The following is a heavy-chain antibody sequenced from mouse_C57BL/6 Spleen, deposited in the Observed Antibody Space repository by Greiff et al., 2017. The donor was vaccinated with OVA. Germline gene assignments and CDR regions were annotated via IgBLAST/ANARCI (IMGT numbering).Heavy chain of an antibody. J-gene: IGHJ4*01. Sequence: DVQLQESGPGMVKPSQSLSLTCTVTGYSITSGYDWHWIRHFPGNKLEWMGYISYSGSTNYNPSLKSRISITHDTSKNHFFLKLNSVTTEDTATYYCARGHYYGSSYYAMDYWGQGTSVTVSS. D-gene: IGHD1-1*01. CDR1: GYSITSGYD. V-gene: IGHV3-1*01. CDR3: ARGHYYGSSYYAMDY. CDR2: ISYSGST.